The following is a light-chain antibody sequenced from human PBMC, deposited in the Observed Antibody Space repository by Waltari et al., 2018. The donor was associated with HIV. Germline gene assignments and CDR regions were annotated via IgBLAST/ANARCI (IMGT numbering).Light chain of an antibody. CDR3: SSYTSSSTLV. CDR2: AFS. V-gene: IGLV2-14*01. J-gene: IGLJ2*01. CDR1: SSDVGGYNY. Sequence: QSALTQPASVSGSPGQSITISCTGTSSDVGGYNYFSWYQQHPGKAPKLMIYAFSNRPSGVSNRFSGSKSGNTASLTISGLQAEDEADYYCSSYTSSSTLVFGGGTKLTVL.